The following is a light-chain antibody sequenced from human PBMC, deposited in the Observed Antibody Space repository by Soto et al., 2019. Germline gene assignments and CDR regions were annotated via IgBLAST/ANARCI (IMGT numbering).Light chain of an antibody. CDR2: AAS. CDR1: QSFRCL. V-gene: IGKV3-11*01. CDR3: QQIYSYPPT. J-gene: IGKJ4*01. Sequence: VVLSHSAVSLSLYPGERATLSCRASQSFRCLLAWYQQKPGQAPKLLIYAASNSPTGIPPRFSGSGSGTDFTLTISSLQPEDFATYYCQQIYSYPPTFGGGTKVDIK.